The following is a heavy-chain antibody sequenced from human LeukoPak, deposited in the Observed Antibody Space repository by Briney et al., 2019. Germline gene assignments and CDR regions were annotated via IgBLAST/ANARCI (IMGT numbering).Heavy chain of an antibody. Sequence: GGSLRLSCAASGFTFSSYGMSWVRQAPGRGLEWVANIKEDGSEKNYVDSVKGRFTISRDNAKNSVYLLLNSLTPEDTAVYYCARDLRAGGTWSYGVYFDLWGRGTLVTVSS. D-gene: IGHD4-17*01. CDR1: GFTFSSYG. CDR2: IKEDGSEK. CDR3: ARDLRAGGTWSYGVYFDL. J-gene: IGHJ2*01. V-gene: IGHV3-7*01.